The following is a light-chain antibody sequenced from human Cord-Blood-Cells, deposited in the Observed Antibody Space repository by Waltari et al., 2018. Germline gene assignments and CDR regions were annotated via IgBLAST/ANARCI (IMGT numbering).Light chain of an antibody. CDR1: QGLLHSNGYNY. CDR2: LGS. Sequence: DIAMTQSPLSLPVTPGEPASIPCRSSQGLLHSNGYNYLDWYLQKTGQSPRLLIYLGSNRASGVPDRFSGSGSGTDFTLKISRVEAEDVGVYYCMQALQTPPTFGQGTKVEIK. V-gene: IGKV2-28*01. CDR3: MQALQTPPT. J-gene: IGKJ1*01.